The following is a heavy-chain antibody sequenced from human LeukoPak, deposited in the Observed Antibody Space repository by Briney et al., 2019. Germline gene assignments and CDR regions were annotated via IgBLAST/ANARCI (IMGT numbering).Heavy chain of an antibody. D-gene: IGHD7-27*01. CDR1: GFTFSIYA. CDR3: ARGGNLNWGSHDAFDI. CDR2: ISSGSSYI. V-gene: IGHV3-21*01. Sequence: KAGGSLRLSCAASGFTFSIYAMSWVRQAPGKGLEWVSSISSGSSYIYYADSVKGRFTISRDNAKNSLYLQMNSLRAEDTAVYYCARGGNLNWGSHDAFDIWGQGTMVTVSS. J-gene: IGHJ3*02.